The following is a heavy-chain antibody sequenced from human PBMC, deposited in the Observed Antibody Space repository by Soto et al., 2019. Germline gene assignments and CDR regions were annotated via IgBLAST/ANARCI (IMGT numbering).Heavy chain of an antibody. V-gene: IGHV4-30-4*01. Sequence: SETLSLTCTVSGGSISSGDYYWSWIRQPPGKGLEWIGYIYNSGRTYYNPSLKSRVAISVDTSKNQFSLKLSSVTAADTAVFYCAREGDFWTPQGGGMDVWGQGTRVTVSS. D-gene: IGHD3-3*01. J-gene: IGHJ6*02. CDR3: AREGDFWTPQGGGMDV. CDR2: IYNSGRT. CDR1: GGSISSGDYY.